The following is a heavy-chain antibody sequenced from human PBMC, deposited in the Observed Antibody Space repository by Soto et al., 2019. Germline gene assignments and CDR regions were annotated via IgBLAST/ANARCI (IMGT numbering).Heavy chain of an antibody. V-gene: IGHV4-59*01. CDR1: GGSFSGYY. CDR2: IYYSGST. CDR3: ARQDGRALYYFDY. Sequence: SETLSLTCAVYGGSFSGYYWSWIRQPPGKGLEWIGYIYYSGSTNYNPSLKSRVTISVDTSKNQFSLKLSSVTAADTAMYYCARQDGRALYYFDYWGQGTQVTVSS. D-gene: IGHD2-8*01. J-gene: IGHJ4*02.